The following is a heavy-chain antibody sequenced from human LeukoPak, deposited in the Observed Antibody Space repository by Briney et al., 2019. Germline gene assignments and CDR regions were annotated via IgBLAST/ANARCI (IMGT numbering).Heavy chain of an antibody. Sequence: ASVKVSCKASGYTFTSYGISWVRQAPGQGLEWMGWISAYNGNTNYAQKLQGRVTMTTDTSTSTAYMELRSLRSDDTALYYCARDNSCSSSSCGNSYMDVWGKGTTVTVSS. V-gene: IGHV1-18*01. CDR2: ISAYNGNT. D-gene: IGHD2-2*01. J-gene: IGHJ6*03. CDR1: GYTFTSYG. CDR3: ARDNSCSSSSCGNSYMDV.